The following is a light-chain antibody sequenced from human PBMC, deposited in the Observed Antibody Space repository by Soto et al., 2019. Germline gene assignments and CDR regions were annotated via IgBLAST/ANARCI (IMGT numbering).Light chain of an antibody. Sequence: ESVLTQSPGTLSLSPGASAPLSCRARQCVSGNSLAWYQEKPGQTPRLLIYGASSRATGIPDRFSGSGSGTYFSLTISRLEPEDFAVYYCRQYGRSLGLAFGGGTKVDIK. V-gene: IGKV3-20*01. J-gene: IGKJ4*01. CDR3: RQYGRSLGLA. CDR1: QCVSGNS. CDR2: GAS.